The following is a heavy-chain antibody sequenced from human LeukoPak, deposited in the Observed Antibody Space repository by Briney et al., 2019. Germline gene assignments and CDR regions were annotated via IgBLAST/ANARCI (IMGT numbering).Heavy chain of an antibody. V-gene: IGHV3-23*01. CDR1: GFTFSTFA. CDR3: AKAPVVAVAATMWAV. Sequence: PGGSLRLSCAASGFTFSTFAMSWVRQAPGEGLEWVSGISASGGSTYYADSVKGRFTISRDNYKNTLYLQLNSLRAGDTAVYYCAKAPVVAVAATMWAVWGQGTTVTVSS. D-gene: IGHD6-19*01. J-gene: IGHJ6*02. CDR2: ISASGGST.